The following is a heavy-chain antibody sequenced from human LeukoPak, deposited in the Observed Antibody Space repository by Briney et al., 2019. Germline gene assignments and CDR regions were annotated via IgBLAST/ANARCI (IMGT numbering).Heavy chain of an antibody. Sequence: ASMKVSCKASGYTFTTYYMHWVRQAPGQGLVWMGLINPSGGGTRYAQKFQGRVTMTRDTSTSTVYMELSSLRSEDTAVYYCASGYKTVSVFDHWGQGTLVTVSS. J-gene: IGHJ4*02. CDR2: INPSGGGT. V-gene: IGHV1-46*01. D-gene: IGHD5-24*01. CDR3: ASGYKTVSVFDH. CDR1: GYTFTTYY.